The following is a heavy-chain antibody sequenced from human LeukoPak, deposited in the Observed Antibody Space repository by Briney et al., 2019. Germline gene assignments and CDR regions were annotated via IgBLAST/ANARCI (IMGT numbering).Heavy chain of an antibody. V-gene: IGHV4-39*07. CDR3: AAISTATGFFNY. Sequence: PSETLSLTCAVSGGSVSNTDYYWGWIRQSPGKGLEWLGHIFYSGGTYYNPSLENRVVVSVDTSKKQFSLQLNSVTAADTAVYFCAAISTATGFFNYWGQGTLVTVSS. CDR1: GGSVSNTDYY. J-gene: IGHJ4*02. CDR2: IFYSGGT. D-gene: IGHD2-21*01.